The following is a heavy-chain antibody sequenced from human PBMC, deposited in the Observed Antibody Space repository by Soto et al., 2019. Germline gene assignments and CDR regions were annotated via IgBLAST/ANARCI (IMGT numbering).Heavy chain of an antibody. Sequence: GESLTISGKSSGYSFSPYWIAWVRQMPGKGLEWMGIIYPGDSDTRYSPSFQGQVTISADKSISTAYLQWSSLKASDTAMYYCARQGGAEVGATKYYYGMDVWGQGTTVTVSS. CDR1: GYSFSPYW. CDR3: ARQGGAEVGATKYYYGMDV. V-gene: IGHV5-51*01. CDR2: IYPGDSDT. D-gene: IGHD1-26*01. J-gene: IGHJ6*02.